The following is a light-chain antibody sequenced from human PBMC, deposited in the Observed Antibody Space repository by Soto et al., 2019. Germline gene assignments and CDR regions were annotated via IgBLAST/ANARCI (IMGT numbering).Light chain of an antibody. CDR2: GAS. V-gene: IGKV3-15*01. Sequence: EIVMTQSPATLSVSPGERATLSCRASQSVSSNLAWYQQKPGQAPRLLIYGASTRATGIPARFSGSGSGTEFTRTISSLQTEDFAVYYCQQYNNWPSWTFGQGTKMEIK. CDR3: QQYNNWPSWT. CDR1: QSVSSN. J-gene: IGKJ1*01.